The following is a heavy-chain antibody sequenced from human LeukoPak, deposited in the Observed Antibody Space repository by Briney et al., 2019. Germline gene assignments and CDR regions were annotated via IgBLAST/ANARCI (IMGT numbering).Heavy chain of an antibody. CDR2: ITNNGGST. D-gene: IGHD6-19*01. Sequence: GGSLRLSCAASGFTFSNYAMHWVRQAPGKGLEYVAVITNNGGSTFYANSVKGRFTISRDNSKNTLYLQMNSLRAEDTAVYYCASANSGWFPGGESWGQGTLVTVSS. CDR1: GFTFSNYA. V-gene: IGHV3-64*01. CDR3: ASANSGWFPGGES. J-gene: IGHJ5*02.